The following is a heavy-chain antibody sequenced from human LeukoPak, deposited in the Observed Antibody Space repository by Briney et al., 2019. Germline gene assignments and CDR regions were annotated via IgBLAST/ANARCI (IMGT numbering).Heavy chain of an antibody. CDR3: ARVEDSYDSSGYPVHDYQYGMDV. D-gene: IGHD3-22*01. Sequence: SETLSLTCDVYDGSLSGYYWSWIRQPPGKGLEWIGEINYHGGMNYNPSLKSRATISVATSKNQFSLQLSSVTAADAAVYYCARVEDSYDSSGYPVHDYQYGMDVWGQGTTVTVSS. CDR1: DGSLSGYY. J-gene: IGHJ6*02. V-gene: IGHV4-34*01. CDR2: INYHGGM.